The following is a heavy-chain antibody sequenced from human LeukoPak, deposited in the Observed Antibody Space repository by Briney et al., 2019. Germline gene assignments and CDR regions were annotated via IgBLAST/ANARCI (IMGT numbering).Heavy chain of an antibody. CDR2: ISYDGSNK. V-gene: IGHV3-30-3*01. CDR1: GFTFSSYA. CDR3: ARGVYSSSWYGRGIGRGYYFDY. D-gene: IGHD6-13*01. J-gene: IGHJ4*02. Sequence: GGSLRLSCAASGFTFSSYAMHWVRQAPGKGLEWVAVISYDGSNKYYADSVKGRFTISRDNSKNTLYLQMSSLRAEDTAVYYCARGVYSSSWYGRGIGRGYYFDYWGQGTLVTVSS.